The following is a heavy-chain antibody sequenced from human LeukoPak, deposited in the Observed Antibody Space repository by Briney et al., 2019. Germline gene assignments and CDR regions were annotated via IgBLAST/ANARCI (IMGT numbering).Heavy chain of an antibody. CDR1: GFTFSSYS. V-gene: IGHV3-21*01. CDR2: ISSSSSYI. J-gene: IGHJ4*02. Sequence: GGSLRLSCAASGFTFSSYSMNWVRQAPGKGLEWVSSISSSSSYIYYADSVKGRFTISRDNAKNSLYLQMNSLRAEDTAVYYCARDGYSSGWSDPEYWGQGTLVTVSS. CDR3: ARDGYSSGWSDPEY. D-gene: IGHD6-19*01.